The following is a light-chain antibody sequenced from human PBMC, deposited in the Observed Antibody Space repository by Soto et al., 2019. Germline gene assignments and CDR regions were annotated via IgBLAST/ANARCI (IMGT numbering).Light chain of an antibody. V-gene: IGKV3-20*01. J-gene: IGKJ1*01. CDR3: HQYGSSPWT. CDR2: GAS. CDR1: QSVSSN. Sequence: EIVMTQSPATLSVSPGERATLSCRASQSVSSNLAWSQQKPGQAPRLLIYGASSRATGIPDRFSGSGSGTDFTLTISRLEPEDFAVYYCHQYGSSPWTFGQGTKVDIK.